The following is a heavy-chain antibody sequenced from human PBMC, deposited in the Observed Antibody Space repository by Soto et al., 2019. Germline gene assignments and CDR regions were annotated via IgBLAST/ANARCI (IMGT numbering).Heavy chain of an antibody. V-gene: IGHV4-4*07. CDR2: IYSSGRT. CDR3: ARGQRFSAWFDP. Sequence: QVHLKESGPGLVKPSETLSLNCTVSGGTMNSYYWTWIRQPDGKGLEWIGRIYSSGRTKYNPSLQSRVTMSLDTSKNQSSLRRTSVTAADTAVYYCARGQRFSAWFDPWGQGTLVTVSS. CDR1: GGTMNSYY. J-gene: IGHJ5*02. D-gene: IGHD3-3*01.